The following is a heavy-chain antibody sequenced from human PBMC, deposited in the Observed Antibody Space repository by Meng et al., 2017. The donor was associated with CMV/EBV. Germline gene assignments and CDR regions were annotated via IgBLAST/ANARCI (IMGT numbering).Heavy chain of an antibody. Sequence: QVQMVPSGAGVKKPGSSVKVSCKASGGTFSSYAISWVRQAPGQGLEWMGGIIPIFGTANYAQKFQGRVTITADESTSTAYMELSSLRSEDTAVYYCARERGSGSYPFDYWGQGTLVTVSS. CDR1: GGTFSSYA. D-gene: IGHD1-26*01. V-gene: IGHV1-69*12. J-gene: IGHJ4*02. CDR3: ARERGSGSYPFDY. CDR2: IIPIFGTA.